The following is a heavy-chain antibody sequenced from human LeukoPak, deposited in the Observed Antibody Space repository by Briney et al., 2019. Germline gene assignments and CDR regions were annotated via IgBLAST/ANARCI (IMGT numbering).Heavy chain of an antibody. Sequence: RASVKVSSRASGYTFTSYGISWVRQAPGQGLEWMGWISAYNGNTNYAQKLQGRVTTTTDTSTSTAYMELRSLRSDDTAVYYCARWAGYYGMDVWGQGTTVTVSS. CDR1: GYTFTSYG. CDR2: ISAYNGNT. J-gene: IGHJ6*02. CDR3: ARWAGYYGMDV. V-gene: IGHV1-18*01.